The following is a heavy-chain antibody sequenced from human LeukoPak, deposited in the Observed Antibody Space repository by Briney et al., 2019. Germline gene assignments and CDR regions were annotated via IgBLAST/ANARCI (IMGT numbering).Heavy chain of an antibody. V-gene: IGHV3-15*01. CDR2: IKNKTNGGTT. D-gene: IGHD3-9*01. CDR1: GFIFSSAW. J-gene: IGHJ4*02. Sequence: PGGSLRLSCAASGFIFSSAWMTWVRQAPGKGLEWVGHIKNKTNGGTTDYAAPVKGRFIISRDDSKNTLYLQMNSLRAEDTAVYYCARDSATYYDILTGFNYFDYWGQGTLVTVSS. CDR3: ARDSATYYDILTGFNYFDY.